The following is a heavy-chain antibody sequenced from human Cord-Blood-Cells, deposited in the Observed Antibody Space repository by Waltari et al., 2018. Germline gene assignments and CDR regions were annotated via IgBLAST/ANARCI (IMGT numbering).Heavy chain of an antibody. CDR1: GYTFTGYY. J-gene: IGHJ4*02. D-gene: IGHD6-19*01. V-gene: IGHV1-2*04. CDR3: ARDPSIAVAGTGYFDS. CDR2: INPNSGGT. Sequence: QVQLVQSGAEVKKPGASVKVSCKASGYTFTGYYMHWVRQAPGQGLEWMGWINPNSGGTNYAQKFQGWVTMTRDTSISTAYMELSRLRSDDTAVYYCARDPSIAVAGTGYFDSGAREPWSPSPQ.